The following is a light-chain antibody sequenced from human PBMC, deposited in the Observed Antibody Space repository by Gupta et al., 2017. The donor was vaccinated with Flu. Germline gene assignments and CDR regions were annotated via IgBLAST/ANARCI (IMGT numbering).Light chain of an antibody. J-gene: IGLJ1*01. CDR1: SSDVGGYNF. CDR3: SSYTSSSTPYV. Sequence: QSALTQPASVSGSPGQSLTISCTGTSSDVGGYNFVSWYQQHPGKAPKLMIYEVSNRPSGVSNRFSGSKSGSTASLTISGLQAEDEADYYCSSYTSSSTPYVFGTGTKVTVL. V-gene: IGLV2-14*01. CDR2: EVS.